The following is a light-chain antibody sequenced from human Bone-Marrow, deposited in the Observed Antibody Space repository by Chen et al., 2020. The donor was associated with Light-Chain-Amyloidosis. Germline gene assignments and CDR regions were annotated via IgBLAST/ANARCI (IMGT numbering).Light chain of an antibody. V-gene: IGLV2-11*01. J-gene: IGLJ3*02. CDR3: CSYAGSYTWV. CDR2: VVS. Sequence: QSALTQPASVSGSPGQVITISCTGTSSDVGNYDYVSWYQQHRGNAPKVIIYVVSYRPSGVPDRFSGSNCCSTASLTVSVLQAEDEADYCCCSYAGSYTWVFGGGTKLTVL. CDR1: SSDVGNYDY.